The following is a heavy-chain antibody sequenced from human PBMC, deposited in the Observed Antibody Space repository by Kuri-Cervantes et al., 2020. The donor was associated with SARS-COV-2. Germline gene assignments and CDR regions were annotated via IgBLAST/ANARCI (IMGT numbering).Heavy chain of an antibody. CDR1: GFTFSSYW. D-gene: IGHD2-2*01. CDR3: ARDPGLVPAAIDWYFDL. Sequence: GGSLRLSCAASGFTFSSYWMHWVRQAPGKGLVWVSRINSDGSSTSYADSVKGRFTISRDNAKNSLYLQMNSLRAEDTAVYYCARDPGLVPAAIDWYFDLWGRGTLVTVSS. V-gene: IGHV3-74*01. J-gene: IGHJ2*01. CDR2: INSDGSST.